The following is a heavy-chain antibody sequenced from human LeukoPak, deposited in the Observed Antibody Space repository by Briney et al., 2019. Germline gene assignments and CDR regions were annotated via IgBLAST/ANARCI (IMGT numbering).Heavy chain of an antibody. V-gene: IGHV3-48*01. D-gene: IGHD1-7*01. J-gene: IGHJ4*02. CDR1: GFTFSSYS. Sequence: PGGSLRLSCAASGFTFSSYSMNWVRQAPGKGLEWVSYISSSSSTIYYADSVKGRFTISRDNSKNTLYLQMNSLRAEDTAVYYCAKDRFSRITGTSCRVYWGQGTLVTVSS. CDR3: AKDRFSRITGTSCRVY. CDR2: ISSSSSTI.